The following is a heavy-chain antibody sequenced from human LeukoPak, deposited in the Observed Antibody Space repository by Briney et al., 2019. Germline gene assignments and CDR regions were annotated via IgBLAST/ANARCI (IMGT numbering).Heavy chain of an antibody. Sequence: SETLSLTCTVSGGSISSYYWSWIRQPAGKGLEWIGRIYTGGSTNYNPSLKSRVTMSVDTSKNQFSLKLSSVTAADTAVYYCARDSDLPDQDSSSWYGWFDPWGQGTLVTVSS. J-gene: IGHJ5*02. CDR3: ARDSDLPDQDSSSWYGWFDP. V-gene: IGHV4-4*07. CDR2: IYTGGST. CDR1: GGSISSYY. D-gene: IGHD6-13*01.